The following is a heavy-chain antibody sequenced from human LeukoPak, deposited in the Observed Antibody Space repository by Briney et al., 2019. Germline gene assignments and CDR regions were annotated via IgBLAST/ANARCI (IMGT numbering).Heavy chain of an antibody. Sequence: GGSLRLSCAASGFIFSSYEMNWVRQAPGKGLEWVSYISTSGSTIYYADSVKGRFTISRDNAKNSLYLQMSSLRAEDTAVYYCAREASGTGFDPWGQGTLVTVSS. CDR2: ISTSGSTI. CDR1: GFIFSSYE. CDR3: AREASGTGFDP. D-gene: IGHD6-19*01. V-gene: IGHV3-48*03. J-gene: IGHJ5*02.